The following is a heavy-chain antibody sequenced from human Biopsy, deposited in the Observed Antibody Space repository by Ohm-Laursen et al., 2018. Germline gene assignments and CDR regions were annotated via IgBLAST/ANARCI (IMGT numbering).Heavy chain of an antibody. D-gene: IGHD1/OR15-1a*01. CDR2: IIGIFRTA. V-gene: IGHV1-69*13. CDR1: GGTFSSPA. Sequence: SVKVSCKASGGTFSSPAIAWVRQAPGQGLEWMGGIIGIFRTAHYAQKFQGRVTITADEFMSTAYMELSSLRSEDTAVYYCAGGGGYNWNNGWFDPWGQGTLVTVSS. J-gene: IGHJ5*02. CDR3: AGGGGYNWNNGWFDP.